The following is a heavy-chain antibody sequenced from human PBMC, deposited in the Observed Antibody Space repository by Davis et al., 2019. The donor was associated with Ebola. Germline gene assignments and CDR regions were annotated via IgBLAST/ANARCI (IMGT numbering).Heavy chain of an antibody. Sequence: SETLSLTCTVSGGSISSYYWSWIRQPPGKGLEWIGEIDHRGSTNYNPSLKSRVTISVDTSKNQFSLKLSSVTAADTAVYYCARANRGYSYYSYYYYGMDVWGQGTTVTVSS. D-gene: IGHD5-18*01. J-gene: IGHJ6*02. CDR3: ARANRGYSYYSYYYYGMDV. CDR2: IDHRGST. CDR1: GGSISSYY. V-gene: IGHV4-59*01.